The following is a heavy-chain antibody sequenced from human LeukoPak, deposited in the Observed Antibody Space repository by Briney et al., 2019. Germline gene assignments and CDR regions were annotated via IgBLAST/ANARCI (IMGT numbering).Heavy chain of an antibody. CDR1: GFTFSSHG. D-gene: IGHD1-26*01. Sequence: GGSLRLSCAASGFTFSSHGMSWIRQAPGKGLEWVANINRDGSVKYYVDSVTGRFTISRDNAKNSLYLQINSLRAEDSAVYYCAREGDYTWSFLIWGQGTMVTVSS. V-gene: IGHV3-7*01. J-gene: IGHJ3*02. CDR2: INRDGSVK. CDR3: AREGDYTWSFLI.